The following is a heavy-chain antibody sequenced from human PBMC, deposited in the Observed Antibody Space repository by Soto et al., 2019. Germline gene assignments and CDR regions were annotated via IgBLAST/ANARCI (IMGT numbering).Heavy chain of an antibody. J-gene: IGHJ6*02. CDR2: FDPEDGKT. Sequence: ASVKVSCKVSGYTVNELSIHWVRQAPGKGLEWLGGFDPEDGKTIYAQTLQGRLAMTEDTSADTAYMELSSLRSEDTAVYYCAIADILDYHYAMDVWGQGTTVTVSS. D-gene: IGHD5-12*01. CDR1: GYTVNELS. CDR3: AIADILDYHYAMDV. V-gene: IGHV1-24*01.